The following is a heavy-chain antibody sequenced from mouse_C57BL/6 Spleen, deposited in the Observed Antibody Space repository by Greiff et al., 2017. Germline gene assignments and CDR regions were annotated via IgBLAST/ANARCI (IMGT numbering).Heavy chain of an antibody. Sequence: QVQLQQPGAELVKPGASVKLSCKASGYTFTSYWMQWVKQRPGQGLEWMGQIDPCDSCTNYNQKFKGKATLTVDTSSSTAYMQLSSLTSEDSAVYYCARRDGSGFDYWGQGTTLTVSS. D-gene: IGHD1-1*01. V-gene: IGHV1-50*01. CDR2: IDPCDSCT. CDR1: GYTFTSYW. J-gene: IGHJ2*01. CDR3: ARRDGSGFDY.